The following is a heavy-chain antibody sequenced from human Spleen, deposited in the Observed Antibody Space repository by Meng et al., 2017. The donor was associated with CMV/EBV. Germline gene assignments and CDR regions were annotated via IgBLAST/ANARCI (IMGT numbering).Heavy chain of an antibody. J-gene: IGHJ4*02. D-gene: IGHD6-25*01. CDR1: GYTFTGYY. V-gene: IGHV1-2*06. Sequence: KASGYTFTGYYLHWVRQAPGQGLEWMGRINPNSGGTNYAQKFQGRVTMTRDPSITTAYMELSRLRSDDTAVYYCARHLGSDLIFDYWGQGTLVTVSS. CDR2: INPNSGGT. CDR3: ARHLGSDLIFDY.